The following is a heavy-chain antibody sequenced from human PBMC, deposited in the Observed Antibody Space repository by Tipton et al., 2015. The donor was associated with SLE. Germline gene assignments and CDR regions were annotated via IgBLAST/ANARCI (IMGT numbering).Heavy chain of an antibody. D-gene: IGHD6-13*01. CDR3: ARVGQPGIAAAGLDY. Sequence: SLRLSCAASGLTFDDYAMHWVRQAPGKGLEWVANIKQDGSEKYYVDSVKGRFTIPRDNAKNSLYLQMNSLRAEDTAVYYCARVGQPGIAAAGLDYWGQGTLVTVSS. CDR1: GLTFDDYA. CDR2: IKQDGSEK. V-gene: IGHV3-7*01. J-gene: IGHJ4*02.